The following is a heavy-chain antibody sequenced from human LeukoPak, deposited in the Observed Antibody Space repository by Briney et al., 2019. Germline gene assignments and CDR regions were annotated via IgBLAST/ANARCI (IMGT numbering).Heavy chain of an antibody. V-gene: IGHV1-2*02. Sequence: GASVKVSCKASGYTFTGYYMHWVRQAPGQGLEWMGWINPNSGGTNYAQKFQGRVTMTRDTSISTAYMELSRLRSDDTAVYYCATWGYSAYDYTLRDFDYWGQGTLVTVSS. CDR3: ATWGYSAYDYTLRDFDY. CDR2: INPNSGGT. J-gene: IGHJ4*02. CDR1: GYTFTGYY. D-gene: IGHD5-12*01.